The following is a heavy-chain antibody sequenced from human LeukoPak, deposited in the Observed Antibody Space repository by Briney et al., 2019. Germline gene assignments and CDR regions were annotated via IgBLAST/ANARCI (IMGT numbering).Heavy chain of an antibody. CDR1: GFTFSSYG. CDR2: ISFDGSNK. J-gene: IGHJ4*02. CDR3: ANGYSYGPV. V-gene: IGHV3-30*18. D-gene: IGHD5-18*01. Sequence: PGRSLRHSCAASGFTFSSYGMHWVRQAPGKGLEWVAVISFDGSNKYYADSVRGRFTISRDNSKNTLYLQMNSLRAEDTAVYYCANGYSYGPVWGQGTLVTVSS.